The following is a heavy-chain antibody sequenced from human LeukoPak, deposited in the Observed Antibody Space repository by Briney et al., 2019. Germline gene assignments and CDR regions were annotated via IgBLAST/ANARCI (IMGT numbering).Heavy chain of an antibody. CDR1: GGSFSGYY. J-gene: IGHJ4*02. Sequence: PSETLSLTCGVYGGSFSGYYYSLIRQPPGKGLEGIGEINHSGYTNYNPSLKSRVTISVHTSKNNFSPKLGSVTAADTAVYYCARALRYSYGYIYWGQGTLVTVSS. D-gene: IGHD5-18*01. CDR3: ARALRYSYGYIY. V-gene: IGHV4-34*01. CDR2: INHSGYT.